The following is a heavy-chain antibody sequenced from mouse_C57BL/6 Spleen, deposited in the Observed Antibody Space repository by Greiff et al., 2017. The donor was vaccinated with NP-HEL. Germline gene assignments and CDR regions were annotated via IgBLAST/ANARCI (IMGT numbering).Heavy chain of an antibody. CDR1: GYTFTSYW. D-gene: IGHD2-3*01. V-gene: IGHV1-69*01. CDR2: IDPSDSYT. CDR3: ARTSDGYSDY. Sequence: VQLQQPGAELVMPGASVKLSCKASGYTFTSYWMHWVKQRPGQGLEWIGEIDPSDSYTNYNQKFKGESTLTVDKSSSTAYMQLSSLTSEDSAVYYCARTSDGYSDYWGQGTTLTVSS. J-gene: IGHJ2*01.